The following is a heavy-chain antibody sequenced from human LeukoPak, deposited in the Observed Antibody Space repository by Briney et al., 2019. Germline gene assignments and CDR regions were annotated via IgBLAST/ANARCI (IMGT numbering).Heavy chain of an antibody. J-gene: IGHJ4*02. CDR1: GGTFSSYA. CDR3: ARDLTYYYDSSGYYPFDY. V-gene: IGHV1-69*04. D-gene: IGHD3-22*01. Sequence: SVKVSCKASGGTFSSYAISWVRQAPGQGLEWMGRIIPIFGIANYAQKFQGRVTITADKSTSTAYMELSSLRSEDTAVYYCARDLTYYYDSSGYYPFDYWGQGTLVTVSS. CDR2: IIPIFGIA.